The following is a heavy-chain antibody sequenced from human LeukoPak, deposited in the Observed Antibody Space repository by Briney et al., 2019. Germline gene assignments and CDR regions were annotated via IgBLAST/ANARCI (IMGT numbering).Heavy chain of an antibody. CDR2: IKQDGSEK. Sequence: GGSLRLSCAASGFTFSSYWMSWVRQAPGKGLEWVANIKQDGSEKYYVDSVKGRFTISRDNAKNSLYLQMNSLRAEDTAVYHCARTCGGDCYTAFDIWGQGTMVTVSS. D-gene: IGHD2-21*02. CDR3: ARTCGGDCYTAFDI. V-gene: IGHV3-7*01. CDR1: GFTFSSYW. J-gene: IGHJ3*02.